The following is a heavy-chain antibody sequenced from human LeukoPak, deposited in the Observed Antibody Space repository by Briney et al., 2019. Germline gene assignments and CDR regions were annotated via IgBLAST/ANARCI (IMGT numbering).Heavy chain of an antibody. CDR1: GGSISSYY. CDR2: INYSGST. CDR3: ARATRYGGDSYLFDY. D-gene: IGHD2-21*01. J-gene: IGHJ4*02. V-gene: IGHV4-59*01. Sequence: SETLSLTCTVSGGSISSYYWSWIRQPPGKGLEWMGYINYSGSTNYNPSLKRRVTISVDTSKNQFSLKLSTVTAADTAVYYCARATRYGGDSYLFDYWGQGTLVTVSS.